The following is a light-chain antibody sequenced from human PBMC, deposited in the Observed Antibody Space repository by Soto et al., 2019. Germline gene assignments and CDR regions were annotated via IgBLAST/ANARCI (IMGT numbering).Light chain of an antibody. V-gene: IGKV1-5*01. CDR2: DAS. CDR1: QNINNW. J-gene: IGKJ1*01. CDR3: QQYHSYWT. Sequence: DIQMTQSPSTLSSSVVDRVTITCRASQNINNWLAWYQQKPGKAPKFLISDASSLASGVPSRFSGGGSGTGFTLTISSLQPDDFATYYCQQYHSYWTFGQGTKVDI.